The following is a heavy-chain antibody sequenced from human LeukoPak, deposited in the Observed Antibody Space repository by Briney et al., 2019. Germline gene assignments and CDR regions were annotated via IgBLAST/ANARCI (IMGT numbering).Heavy chain of an antibody. J-gene: IGHJ6*03. Sequence: SETLSLTCTVSGGSFSSDYDYWSWIRQPAGKGLEWIGRISTSGSTNYNPSLKSRVTISVDTCKNQFSLRLNSVTAADTAVYYCARDGETRGPIYYYYYMDVWGKGTTVTVSS. CDR3: ARDGETRGPIYYYYYMDV. D-gene: IGHD3-10*01. CDR2: ISTSGST. CDR1: GGSFSSDYDY. V-gene: IGHV4-61*02.